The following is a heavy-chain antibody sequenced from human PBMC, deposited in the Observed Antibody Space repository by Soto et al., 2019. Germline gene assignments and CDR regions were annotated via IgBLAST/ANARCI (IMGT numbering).Heavy chain of an antibody. CDR3: ARNYYGSGSYAPWFDP. J-gene: IGHJ5*02. Sequence: GGSLRLSCAASGFTFSTYAMAWVRQAPGKGLEWVSGVSASGLNTDYADPVKGRFYISRDNSRNTIYLQMDRLRAEDTAVYYCARNYYGSGSYAPWFDPWGQGTLVTVSS. V-gene: IGHV3-23*01. CDR2: VSASGLNT. CDR1: GFTFSTYA. D-gene: IGHD3-10*01.